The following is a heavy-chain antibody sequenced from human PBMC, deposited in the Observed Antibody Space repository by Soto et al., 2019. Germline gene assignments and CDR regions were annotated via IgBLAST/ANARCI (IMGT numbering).Heavy chain of an antibody. Sequence: EVQLVESGGDLVQPGGSLRLSCVASGFTFSSYWMTWVRQAPGQGLEWVANINQDGSEKYFVDSVKGRFTISRDNAKNSLYLHMNTLRVEDTAVYNCARDSTTFGWIDPWGQGTLVTVSS. D-gene: IGHD3-16*01. V-gene: IGHV3-7*01. CDR1: GFTFSSYW. CDR2: INQDGSEK. J-gene: IGHJ5*02. CDR3: ARDSTTFGWIDP.